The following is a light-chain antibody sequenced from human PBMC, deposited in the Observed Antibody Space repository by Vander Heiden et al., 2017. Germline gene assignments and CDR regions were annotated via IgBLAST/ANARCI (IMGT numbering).Light chain of an antibody. CDR2: EGS. J-gene: IGLJ3*02. Sequence: QSALTQPASVSGSPGQSVTISFPGTSSDVASYNLVSSYQQHPGNAPKLIIYEGSKRPAGVANRFSGSKSGNTASLTISGRQAEDEADYYCCSDAGSSTWVFGGGTKLTVL. CDR1: SSDVASYNL. V-gene: IGLV2-23*01. CDR3: CSDAGSSTWV.